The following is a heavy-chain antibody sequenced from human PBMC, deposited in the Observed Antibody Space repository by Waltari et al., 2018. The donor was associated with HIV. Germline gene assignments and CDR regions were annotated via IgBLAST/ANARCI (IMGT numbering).Heavy chain of an antibody. CDR1: GFTFSSYW. CDR2: IKQDGSEK. Sequence: EVQLVESGGGLVQPGGSLRLSCAASGFTFSSYWMSWVRQAPGKGLEWVANIKQDGSEKYYVDSVKGRFTISRDNAKNSLYLQMNSLRAEDTAVYYCARDGVYCSGGSCYSGPWGQGTLVTVSS. J-gene: IGHJ5*02. CDR3: ARDGVYCSGGSCYSGP. V-gene: IGHV3-7*01. D-gene: IGHD2-15*01.